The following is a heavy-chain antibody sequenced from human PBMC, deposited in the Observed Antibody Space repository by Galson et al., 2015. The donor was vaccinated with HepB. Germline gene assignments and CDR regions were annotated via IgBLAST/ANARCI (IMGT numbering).Heavy chain of an antibody. Sequence: TLSLTCAVSGGSISSGGYSWSWIRQPPGKGLEWIGYIYHSGSTYYNPSLKSRVTISVDRSKNQFSLKLSSVTAADTAVYYCAREGTDAFDIWGQGTMVTVPS. CDR1: GGSISSGGYS. CDR3: AREGTDAFDI. J-gene: IGHJ3*02. V-gene: IGHV4-30-2*01. CDR2: IYHSGST.